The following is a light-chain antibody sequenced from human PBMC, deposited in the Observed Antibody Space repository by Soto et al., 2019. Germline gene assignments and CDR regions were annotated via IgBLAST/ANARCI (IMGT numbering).Light chain of an antibody. CDR3: QHSYRTPFT. CDR2: AAS. CDR1: QSISSY. Sequence: DIQMTQSPSSLSASVGDRVTITCRESQSISSYLNWYQQKPGKAPKLLIYAASSLQIGVPSRFRGSCSATDVTLTNSRQQPEDVAYYCCQHSYRTPFTFGPGTKVYIK. V-gene: IGKV1-39*01. J-gene: IGKJ3*01.